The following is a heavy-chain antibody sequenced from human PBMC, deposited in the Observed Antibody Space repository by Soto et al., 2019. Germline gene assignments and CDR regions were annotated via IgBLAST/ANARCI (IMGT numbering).Heavy chain of an antibody. CDR2: ISYDGSNK. CDR3: AKAITVLGYQLLSYFDY. D-gene: IGHD2-2*01. J-gene: IGHJ4*02. V-gene: IGHV3-30*18. Sequence: GGSLRLSCAASGFTFSSYGMHWVRQAPGKGLEWVAVISYDGSNKYYADSVKGRFTISRDNSKNTLYLQMNSLRAEDTAVYYCAKAITVLGYQLLSYFDYWGQGTLVTVSS. CDR1: GFTFSSYG.